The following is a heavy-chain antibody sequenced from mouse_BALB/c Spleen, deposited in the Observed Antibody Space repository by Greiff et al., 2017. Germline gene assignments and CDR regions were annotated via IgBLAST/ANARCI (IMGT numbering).Heavy chain of an antibody. V-gene: IGHV5-4*02. CDR1: GFTFSDYY. CDR2: ISDGGSYT. D-gene: IGHD2-4*01. CDR3: ARGDYRAMDY. J-gene: IGHJ4*01. Sequence: EVQLVESGGGLVKPGGSLKLSCAASGFTFSDYYMYWVRQTPEKRLEWVATISDGGSYTYYPDSVKGRFTISRDNAKNNLYLQMSSLKSEDTAMYYCARGDYRAMDYWGQGTSVTVSS.